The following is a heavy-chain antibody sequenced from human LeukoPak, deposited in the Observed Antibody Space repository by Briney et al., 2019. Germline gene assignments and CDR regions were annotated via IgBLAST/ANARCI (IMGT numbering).Heavy chain of an antibody. J-gene: IGHJ4*02. Sequence: SVKVSCKASGGTFSSYAISWVRQAPGQGLEWMGRIIPILGIANYAQKFQGRVTITADKSTSTAYMELSSLRSEDTAVYYCARNLPSVTPAFRAADYWGQGTLVTVSS. D-gene: IGHD4-17*01. CDR1: GGTFSSYA. CDR3: ARNLPSVTPAFRAADY. CDR2: IIPILGIA. V-gene: IGHV1-69*04.